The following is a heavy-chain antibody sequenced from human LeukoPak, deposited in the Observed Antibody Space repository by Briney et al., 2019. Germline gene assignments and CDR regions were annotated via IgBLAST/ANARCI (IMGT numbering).Heavy chain of an antibody. D-gene: IGHD5-24*01. Sequence: SETLSLTCTVSGGSISSYYWSWIRQPAGKGLEWIGRIYTSGSTNYNPSLKSRVTMSVDTSKNQFSLKLSSVTAADTAVYYCAREGDGYNKGHAFDIWGQGTMVTVSS. CDR2: IYTSGST. CDR3: AREGDGYNKGHAFDI. V-gene: IGHV4-4*07. CDR1: GGSISSYY. J-gene: IGHJ3*02.